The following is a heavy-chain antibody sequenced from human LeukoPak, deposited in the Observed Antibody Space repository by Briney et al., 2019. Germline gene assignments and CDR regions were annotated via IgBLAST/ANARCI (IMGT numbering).Heavy chain of an antibody. V-gene: IGHV4-39*01. CDR3: ARHLGTRGDWFDP. CDR2: IYYSGST. D-gene: IGHD7-27*01. CDR1: GGSISGSSYY. J-gene: IGHJ5*02. Sequence: SETLSLTCTVSGGSISGSSYYWGWIRQSPGKGLEWIGSIYYSGSTYYNPSLKSRVTISVDTSKNQFSLKMTSVTAADTAVYYCARHLGTRGDWFDPWGLGTLVTVSS.